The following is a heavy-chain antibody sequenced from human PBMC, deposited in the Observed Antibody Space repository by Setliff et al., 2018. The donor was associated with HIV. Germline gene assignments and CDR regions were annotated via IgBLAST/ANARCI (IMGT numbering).Heavy chain of an antibody. V-gene: IGHV1-18*01. CDR1: GYNFSSNG. CDR2: ISSYNGYT. CDR3: ARGSRLRGSYLP. J-gene: IGHJ4*02. Sequence: ASVKVSCKASGYNFSSNGISWVRQAPGQGLEWMGWISSYNGYTKYAQKVQDRVTMTKDTSTSTAYMELRSLRSDDTAVYYCARGSRLRGSYLPWGQGTLVTVSS. D-gene: IGHD1-26*01.